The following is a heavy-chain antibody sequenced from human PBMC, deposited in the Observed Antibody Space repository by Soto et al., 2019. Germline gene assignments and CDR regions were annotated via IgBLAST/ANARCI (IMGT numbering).Heavy chain of an antibody. V-gene: IGHV3-30-3*01. CDR2: ISYDGSNK. CDR1: GFTFSSYA. D-gene: IGHD2-2*01. J-gene: IGHJ4*02. Sequence: PGGSLRLSCAASGFTFSSYAMHWVRQAPGKGLEWVAVISYDGSNKYYADSVKGRFTISRDNSKNTLYLQMNSLRAEDTAVYYCARVGWDCSSTSCYAHYWGQGTLVTVS. CDR3: ARVGWDCSSTSCYAHY.